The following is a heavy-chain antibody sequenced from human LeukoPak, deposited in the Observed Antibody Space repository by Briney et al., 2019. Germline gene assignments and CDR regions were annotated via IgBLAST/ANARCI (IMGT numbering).Heavy chain of an antibody. Sequence: GGSLRLSCAASGFTFSSYSMNWVRQAPGKGLEWVSYISSSSSDIYYADSVKGRFTISRDNAKNSLYLQMNSLRVEDTAVYYCASSGFGRNFDYWGQGTLITVSP. J-gene: IGHJ4*02. CDR3: ASSGFGRNFDY. D-gene: IGHD3-10*01. V-gene: IGHV3-48*01. CDR1: GFTFSSYS. CDR2: ISSSSSDI.